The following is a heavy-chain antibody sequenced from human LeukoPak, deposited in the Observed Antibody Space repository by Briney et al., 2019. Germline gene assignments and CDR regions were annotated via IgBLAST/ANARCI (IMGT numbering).Heavy chain of an antibody. D-gene: IGHD3-16*01. V-gene: IGHV1-18*01. CDR3: ARDGGP. CDR1: GYPFLSYG. J-gene: IGHJ5*02. Sequence: VSVRVSCKASGYPFLSYGINWVRQAPGQGLEWLGWIGTYSANTAYAPSFQGRVTMTTDTSTSTVYMELRSLTSDDTAMYYCARDGGPWGQGTLVTVSS. CDR2: IGTYSANT.